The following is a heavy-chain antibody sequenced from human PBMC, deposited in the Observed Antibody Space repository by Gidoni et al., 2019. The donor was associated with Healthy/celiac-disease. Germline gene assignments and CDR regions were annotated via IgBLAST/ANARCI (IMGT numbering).Heavy chain of an antibody. Sequence: QVQLVQSGAEVKKPGSSVKVSCKASGGTFSSYTINWVRQAPGQGLEWMGRIIPILNIPNYAQKLQDRVTITADKSTSTAYMELTSLRSEDTAVYYCATSPGYGDISNMDVWGQGTTVTVSS. J-gene: IGHJ6*02. CDR3: ATSPGYGDISNMDV. CDR1: GGTFSSYT. V-gene: IGHV1-69*02. D-gene: IGHD4-17*01. CDR2: IIPILNIP.